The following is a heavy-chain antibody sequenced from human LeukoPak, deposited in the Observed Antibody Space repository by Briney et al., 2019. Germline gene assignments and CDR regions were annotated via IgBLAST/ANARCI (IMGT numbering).Heavy chain of an antibody. CDR3: ARDRRITGTTSAAHGLDP. Sequence: ASVKVSCKASGYTFISYGISWVRQAPGQGLEWMGWISGYNGNTNYAQKVQGRVTMTTDTSTSTAYMELRSLRSDDTAVYYCARDRRITGTTSAAHGLDPWGQGTLVTVSS. V-gene: IGHV1-18*01. D-gene: IGHD1-20*01. CDR1: GYTFISYG. J-gene: IGHJ5*02. CDR2: ISGYNGNT.